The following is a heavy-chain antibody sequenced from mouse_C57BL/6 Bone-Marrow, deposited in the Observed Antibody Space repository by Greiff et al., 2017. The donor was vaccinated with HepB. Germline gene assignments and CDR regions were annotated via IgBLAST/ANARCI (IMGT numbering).Heavy chain of an antibody. J-gene: IGHJ1*03. CDR3: ARDPDYYGSTHWYFDV. V-gene: IGHV5-16*01. CDR1: GFTFSDYY. D-gene: IGHD1-1*01. Sequence: EVQVVESEGGLVQPGSSMKLSCTASGFTFSDYYMAWVRQVPEKGLEWVANINYDGSSTYYLDSLKSRFIISRDNAKNILYLQMSSLKSEDTATYYCARDPDYYGSTHWYFDVWGTGTTVTVSS. CDR2: INYDGSST.